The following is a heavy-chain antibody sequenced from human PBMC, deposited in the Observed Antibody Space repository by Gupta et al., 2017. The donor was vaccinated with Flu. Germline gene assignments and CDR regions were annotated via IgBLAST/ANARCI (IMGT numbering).Heavy chain of an antibody. Sequence: QAPGHGLEWMGGILPLTGTSTYSQKFQGRVTISAEDSTSTVYMDLSGLRSEDTAVYYCGGDGSGSYYNGMGVWGQGTTVTVSS. V-gene: IGHV1-69*01. J-gene: IGHJ6*02. CDR2: ILPLTGTS. CDR3: GGDGSGSYYNGMGV. D-gene: IGHD5-12*01.